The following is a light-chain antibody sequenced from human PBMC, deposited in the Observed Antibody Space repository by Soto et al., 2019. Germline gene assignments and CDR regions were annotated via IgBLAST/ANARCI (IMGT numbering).Light chain of an antibody. CDR3: QAWDSNTKV. J-gene: IGLJ2*01. CDR2: QDS. V-gene: IGLV3-1*01. Sequence: SYELTQPPSVSVSPGQTASITCSGETLGDKYACWYQQKPGQSPVLVIYQDSKRPSGIPERFSGSNSGNTATLTISGTQAMDEADYYCQAWDSNTKVFGGGTKLTVL. CDR1: TLGDKY.